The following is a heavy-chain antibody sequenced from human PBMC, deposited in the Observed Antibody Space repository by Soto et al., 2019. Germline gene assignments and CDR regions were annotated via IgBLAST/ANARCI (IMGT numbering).Heavy chain of an antibody. CDR2: IYYSGST. D-gene: IGHD3-10*01. J-gene: IGHJ4*02. Sequence: TSETLSLTCTVSGGSISSSSYYWGWIRQPPGKGLEWIGSIYYSGSTYYNPSLKSRVTISVDTSKNQFSLKLSSVTAADTAVYYCAKGSGSSAYSPFDYWGQGTLVTVSS. V-gene: IGHV4-39*01. CDR1: GGSISSSSYY. CDR3: AKGSGSSAYSPFDY.